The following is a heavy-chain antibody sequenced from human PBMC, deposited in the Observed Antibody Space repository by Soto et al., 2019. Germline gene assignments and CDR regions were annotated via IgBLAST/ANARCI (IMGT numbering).Heavy chain of an antibody. CDR1: GGSISSYY. CDR3: ARALAAADLTPPYNWFDP. Sequence: QVQLQESGPGLVKPSETLSLTCTVSGGSISSYYWSWIRQPPGKGLEWIGYIYYSGSTNYNPSLKRRVTISVDTSKNQFSLKLSSVTAADTAVYYCARALAAADLTPPYNWFDPWGQGTLVTVSS. CDR2: IYYSGST. D-gene: IGHD6-13*01. V-gene: IGHV4-59*01. J-gene: IGHJ5*02.